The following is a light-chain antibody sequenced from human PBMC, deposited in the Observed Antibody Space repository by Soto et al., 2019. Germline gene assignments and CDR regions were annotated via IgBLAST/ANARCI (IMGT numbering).Light chain of an antibody. CDR1: QTISSF. J-gene: IGKJ4*01. CDR3: QQSYTNTLT. V-gene: IGKV1-39*01. CDR2: AAS. Sequence: DIQMTQSPSSLSASIGDRVTITCRASQTISSFLNWYQQKPGKAPQLLISAASSLQRGVPSRFGGSGSGTDFTLTISSLQPEDFATYYSQQSYTNTLTFGGGTKVEIK.